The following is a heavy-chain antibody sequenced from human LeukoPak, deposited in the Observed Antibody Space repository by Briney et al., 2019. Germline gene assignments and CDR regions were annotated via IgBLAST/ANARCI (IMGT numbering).Heavy chain of an antibody. V-gene: IGHV3-30*02. J-gene: IGHJ4*02. CDR1: GFTFSSYG. Sequence: GGSLRLSCAASGFTFSSYGMHWVRQAPGKGLEWVAFIRYDGSNKYYADSVKGRFTISRDNSKNTLYLQMNSLRAEDTAVYYCAKGREKYHYDSSGPRYWGQGTLVTVSS. CDR3: AKGREKYHYDSSGPRY. D-gene: IGHD3-22*01. CDR2: IRYDGSNK.